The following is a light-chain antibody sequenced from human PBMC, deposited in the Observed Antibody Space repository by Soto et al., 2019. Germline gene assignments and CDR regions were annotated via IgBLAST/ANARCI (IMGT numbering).Light chain of an antibody. CDR3: SSYEGLNKYL. V-gene: IGLV2-8*01. CDR1: PSDVGGYIS. Sequence: QSVLTQPPSASGSPGQSVTISCTGTPSDVGGYISVSWYQQKPGKAPKLIIYEVNKRPSGVPDRFSGSKSGSTAFLFVSGLRAEHEADYSCSSYEGLNKYLFGTGTKVTV. J-gene: IGLJ1*01. CDR2: EVN.